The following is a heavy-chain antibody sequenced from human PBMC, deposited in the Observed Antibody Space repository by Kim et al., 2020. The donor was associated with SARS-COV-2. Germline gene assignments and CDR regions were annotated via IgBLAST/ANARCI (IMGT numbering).Heavy chain of an antibody. J-gene: IGHJ4*02. D-gene: IGHD3-22*01. V-gene: IGHV1-24*01. Sequence: KFQGRVTMTEDTSTDTAYMELSSLRSEDTAVYYCATDFIDSSGYYHLDYWGQGTLVTVSS. CDR3: ATDFIDSSGYYHLDY.